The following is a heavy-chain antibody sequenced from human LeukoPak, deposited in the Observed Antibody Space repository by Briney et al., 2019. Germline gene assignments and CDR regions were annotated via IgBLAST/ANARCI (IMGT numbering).Heavy chain of an antibody. J-gene: IGHJ5*02. CDR3: ARGSGWFDP. CDR1: GGSFSGYY. V-gene: IGHV4-34*01. D-gene: IGHD7-27*01. Sequence: SETLSLTCAVYGGSFSGYYWSWIRQPPGKGLEWIGEINHSGSTNYNPSLKSRVTISVDTSKNQFSLKLSSVTAADTAVHYCARGSGWFDPWGQGTLVTVSS. CDR2: INHSGST.